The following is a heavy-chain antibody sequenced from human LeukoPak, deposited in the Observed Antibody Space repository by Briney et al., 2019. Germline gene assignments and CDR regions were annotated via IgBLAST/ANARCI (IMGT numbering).Heavy chain of an antibody. CDR3: ARTPYSSGWYGAFDY. Sequence: PSETLSLTCTVSGGSISSYYWSWIRQPPGKGLEWIGYIYYSGSTNYNPSLKSRVTISVDTSKNQFSLKLSSVTAADTAVYYCARTPYSSGWYGAFDYWGQGTLVTVSS. J-gene: IGHJ4*02. CDR2: IYYSGST. CDR1: GGSISSYY. D-gene: IGHD6-19*01. V-gene: IGHV4-59*01.